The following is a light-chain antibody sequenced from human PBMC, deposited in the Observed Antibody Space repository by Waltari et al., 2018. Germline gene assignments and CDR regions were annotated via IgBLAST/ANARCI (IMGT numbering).Light chain of an antibody. V-gene: IGKV3-20*01. CDR3: QQYDGSSVT. CDR2: GAS. J-gene: IGKJ4*01. CDR1: QTIRGSW. Sequence: EIVLTQSPGTLSLSPGERATLPCRASQTIRGSWLTWYQQKPGQAPRLVSYGASIRDTAIPDRCSGSGSGTDFTLTISRLEPEDFAVYYCQQYDGSSVTFGGGTKVEIK.